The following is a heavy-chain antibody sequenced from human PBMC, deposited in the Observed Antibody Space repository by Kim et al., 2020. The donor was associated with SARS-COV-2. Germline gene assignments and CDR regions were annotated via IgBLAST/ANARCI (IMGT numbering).Heavy chain of an antibody. J-gene: IGHJ3*02. D-gene: IGHD2-2*01. CDR1: GFTFSSYS. V-gene: IGHV3-21*01. Sequence: GGSLRLSCAASGFTFSSYSMNWVRQAPGKGLEWVSSISSSSSYIYYADSVKGRFTISRDNAKNSLYLQMNSLRAEDTAVYYCARQYHGYCSSTSCESGAFDIGGQGTMVTFSS. CDR2: ISSSSSYI. CDR3: ARQYHGYCSSTSCESGAFDI.